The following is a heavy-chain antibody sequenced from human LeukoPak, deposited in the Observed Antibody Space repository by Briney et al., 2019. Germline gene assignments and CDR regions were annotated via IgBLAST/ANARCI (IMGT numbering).Heavy chain of an antibody. CDR1: GGSISSFN. V-gene: IGHV4-59*01. Sequence: PSETLSLTCTVSGGSISSFNWSWIRKPPGMGLEWIGNIYYSGTTNYNPSLNSRITMSLDTSKSQFSLKLSSVTAADTAVYYCARAFSNFDLWGQGTLVTVSS. CDR3: ARAFSNFDL. CDR2: IYYSGTT. J-gene: IGHJ4*02.